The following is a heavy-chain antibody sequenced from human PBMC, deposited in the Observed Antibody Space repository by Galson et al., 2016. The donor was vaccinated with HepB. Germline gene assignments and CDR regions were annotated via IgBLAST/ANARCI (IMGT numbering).Heavy chain of an antibody. CDR3: ARGMTETTIYTNPEY. Sequence: SLRLSCAASGFSFSTYAMSWVRQAPGKGLEWVSIISGSSGRIYYADSVKGRFTISRDNSKNTLHLQMNTLRAGDTAVYYCARGMTETTIYTNPEYWGQGTLVTVSS. V-gene: IGHV3-23*01. J-gene: IGHJ4*02. D-gene: IGHD2/OR15-2a*01. CDR2: ISGSSGRI. CDR1: GFSFSTYA.